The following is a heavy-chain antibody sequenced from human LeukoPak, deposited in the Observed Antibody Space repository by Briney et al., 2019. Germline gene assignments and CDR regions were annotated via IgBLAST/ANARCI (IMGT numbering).Heavy chain of an antibody. D-gene: IGHD6-19*01. J-gene: IGHJ5*02. CDR2: IKQDGGAR. V-gene: IGHV3-7*03. CDR3: AKGSGSGWYGWFAP. Sequence: GGSLRLSCAASGFIVRDYWKNWVRQAPGQGLEWLANIKQDGGARYYVGSVKGRFTIFSDSAKSLVYLQMDSLRADDTAVYYCAKGSGSGWYGWFAPWGQGTLVTVSS. CDR1: GFIVRDYW.